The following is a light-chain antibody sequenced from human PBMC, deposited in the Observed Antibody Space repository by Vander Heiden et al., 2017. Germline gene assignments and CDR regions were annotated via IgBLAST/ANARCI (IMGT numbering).Light chain of an antibody. V-gene: IGLV1-51*02. CDR2: ETN. CDR1: SSNSGRNF. CDR3: GTWDSSMDNARI. J-gene: IGLJ2*01. Sequence: QSMLTHPPSLSAAPRQRVPLPCAGSSSNSGRNFVTWYQQFPGTAPNLLIYETNKRPSGIPDRFSGSKSGTSATLAITGLQTEDEADYYCGTWDSSMDNARIFGGGTKLTVL.